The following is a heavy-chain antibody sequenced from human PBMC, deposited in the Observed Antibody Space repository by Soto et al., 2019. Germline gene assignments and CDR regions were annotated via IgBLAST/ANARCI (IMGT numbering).Heavy chain of an antibody. J-gene: IGHJ3*02. V-gene: IGHV4-39*01. CDR1: GDSISSSGYY. CDR2: ISYSGST. CDR3: SRHAYIGGRELAFHI. Sequence: PSETLSLTCTVSGDSISSSGYYWGWIRQTQGKGLEWIGSISYSGSTYYNPSLSSRLTISVDTSRNQVSLRLASVAAADTAFFFFSRHAYIGGRELAFHIWGQGTMVTVSS. D-gene: IGHD1-26*01.